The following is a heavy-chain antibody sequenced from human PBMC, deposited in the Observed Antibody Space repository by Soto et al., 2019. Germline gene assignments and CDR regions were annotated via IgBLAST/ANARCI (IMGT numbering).Heavy chain of an antibody. D-gene: IGHD5-12*01. CDR3: ARFGAVSGYDPGFDY. J-gene: IGHJ4*02. CDR2: IYYSGST. CDR1: GGSISNYY. V-gene: IGHV4-59*01. Sequence: PSETLSLTCTVSGGSISNYYWSWIRQPPGKGLEWIGYIYYSGSTNYNPSLKSRVTISVDTSKNQFSLKLSSVTAADTAVYYCARFGAVSGYDPGFDYWGQGTLVTVSS.